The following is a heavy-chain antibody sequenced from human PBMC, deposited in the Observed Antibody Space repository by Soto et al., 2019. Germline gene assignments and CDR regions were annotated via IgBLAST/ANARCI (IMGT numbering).Heavy chain of an antibody. CDR2: LYAGGNT. Sequence: PGGSLRLSCAASGFTVSSSYMSWVRQAPGKGLEWVSTLYAGGNTYYADSVKGRFTISRDDAKNTLYLQMNSLRADDTGVYYCANYPLSLEDHWGQRTLVTGSS. CDR3: ANYPLSLEDH. V-gene: IGHV3-66*01. D-gene: IGHD3-10*01. J-gene: IGHJ4*02. CDR1: GFTVSSSY.